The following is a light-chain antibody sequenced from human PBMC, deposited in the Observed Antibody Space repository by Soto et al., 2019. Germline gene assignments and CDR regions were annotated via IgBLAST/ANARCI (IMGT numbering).Light chain of an antibody. Sequence: DIQMTQSPSSLSASVGDRVTITCRASQGISNYLAWYQQKPGEVTKLLIYAASTLPSGFNSRFSGSGSGTDFTLTISSLQPEDVETYYCQKYKSAPFTFGGGTKVEIK. CDR2: AAS. V-gene: IGKV1-27*01. CDR1: QGISNY. J-gene: IGKJ4*01. CDR3: QKYKSAPFT.